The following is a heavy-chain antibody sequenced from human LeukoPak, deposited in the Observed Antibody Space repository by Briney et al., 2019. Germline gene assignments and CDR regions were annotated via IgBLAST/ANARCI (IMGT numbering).Heavy chain of an antibody. Sequence: GGSLRLSCAGSGFTFNDHAMSWVRQAPGKGLEWVSSISGSGGSTYYADYVKGRSTISRDNSKKVVYFEMNSLRGEDTAVYFCARGGQNFDFRRFDYWGQGTLAVVSS. CDR3: ARGGQNFDFRRFDY. J-gene: IGHJ4*02. CDR2: ISGSGGST. V-gene: IGHV3-23*01. CDR1: GFTFNDHA. D-gene: IGHD3-3*01.